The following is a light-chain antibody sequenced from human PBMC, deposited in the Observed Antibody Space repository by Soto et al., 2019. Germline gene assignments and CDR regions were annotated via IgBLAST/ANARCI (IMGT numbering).Light chain of an antibody. Sequence: QSALTQPPSVSVAPGQRVTISCTGSSSNIGAGYDVHWYQQLPGTAPKLLIYGNSNRPSGVPDRFSGSKSGTSASLAITGLQAEDEADYYCQSYDSSLSGGVFGGGTKLPVL. J-gene: IGLJ3*02. CDR1: SSNIGAGYD. V-gene: IGLV1-40*01. CDR3: QSYDSSLSGGV. CDR2: GNS.